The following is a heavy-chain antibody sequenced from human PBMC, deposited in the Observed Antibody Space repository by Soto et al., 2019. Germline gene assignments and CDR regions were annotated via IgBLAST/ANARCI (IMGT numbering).Heavy chain of an antibody. CDR2: MNPNSGKT. CDR1: GYSFISSD. V-gene: IGHV1-8*01. J-gene: IGHJ6*02. CDR3: ARGSRFGVMDV. D-gene: IGHD3-10*01. Sequence: QVQLVQSGAEVKKPGASVKVSCKASGYSFISSDINWVRQATGQGLEWMGWMNPNSGKTGYAQKCQARVTMTRNTSISPVYMELSSLRSEDTAVYYCARGSRFGVMDVWGQGTTVTVSS.